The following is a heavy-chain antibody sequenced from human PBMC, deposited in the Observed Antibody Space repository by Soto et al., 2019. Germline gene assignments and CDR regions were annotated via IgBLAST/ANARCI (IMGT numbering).Heavy chain of an antibody. CDR1: GVSISSGGYY. J-gene: IGHJ4*02. V-gene: IGHV4-31*03. D-gene: IGHD4-17*01. Sequence: SETLSLTCTVSGVSISSGGYYWSWIRQHPGKGLEWIGYIYYSGSTYYNPSLKSRVTISVDTSKNQFSLKLSSVTAADTAVYYCARVPSIDYGDLYYFDYWGQGTLVTVSS. CDR2: IYYSGST. CDR3: ARVPSIDYGDLYYFDY.